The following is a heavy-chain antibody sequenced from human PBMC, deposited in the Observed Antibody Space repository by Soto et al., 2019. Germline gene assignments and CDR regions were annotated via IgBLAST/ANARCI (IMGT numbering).Heavy chain of an antibody. V-gene: IGHV4-34*01. CDR2: INHSGST. CDR3: ARGPDCSSTSCAIDS. CDR1: GGSFSGYY. Sequence: SETLSLTCDVYGGSFSGYYWSWIRQPPGKGLDWIGEINHSGSTNYNPSLKSRVTISVDTSKNQFSLKLNSVTAADTAVYYCARGPDCSSTSCAIDSWGQGPLVTVSS. D-gene: IGHD2-2*01. J-gene: IGHJ4*02.